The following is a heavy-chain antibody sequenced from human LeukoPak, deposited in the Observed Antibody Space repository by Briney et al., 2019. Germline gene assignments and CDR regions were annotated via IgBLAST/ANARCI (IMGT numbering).Heavy chain of an antibody. J-gene: IGHJ3*02. Sequence: QSGGSLRLSCAASGITVSDNYMSWVRQAPGKGLEWVSFIYSGGSGGATYYADSVKGRFTISRDSSKNTLYLQMDSLRAEDTAVYYCARAEQMGGDAFDIWGQGTMVTVSS. CDR3: ARAEQMGGDAFDI. CDR1: GITVSDNY. CDR2: IYSGGSGGAT. V-gene: IGHV3-53*01. D-gene: IGHD1/OR15-1a*01.